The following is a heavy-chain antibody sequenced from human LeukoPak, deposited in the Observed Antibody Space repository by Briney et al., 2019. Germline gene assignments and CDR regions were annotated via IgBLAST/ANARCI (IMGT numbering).Heavy chain of an antibody. V-gene: IGHV3-30*04. Sequence: PGGSLRLPCAASGFTFSSHTMHWVRQAPGKGLEWVAVISNDGNNKYYADAVKGRFTISRDNSESTLCLQMNSLRAEDTAVYYCAKQLGYCSDGSCYFPYWGQGTLVTVSS. D-gene: IGHD2-15*01. J-gene: IGHJ4*02. CDR3: AKQLGYCSDGSCYFPY. CDR1: GFTFSSHT. CDR2: ISNDGNNK.